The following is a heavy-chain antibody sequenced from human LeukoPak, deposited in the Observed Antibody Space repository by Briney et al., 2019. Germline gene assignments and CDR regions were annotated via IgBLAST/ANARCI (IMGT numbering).Heavy chain of an antibody. CDR2: ISSSSNFI. V-gene: IGHV3-21*06. D-gene: IGHD6-6*01. J-gene: IGHJ3*02. Sequence: GGSLRLSCAASGFTFSSYTMNWVRQAPGKGPEWVSSISSSSNFIYYADSVKGRFTISRDNAKNLLYLQMSSLRAGDTAVYYCARDCPARRSRLGAFDIWGQGTMVTVSS. CDR1: GFTFSSYT. CDR3: ARDCPARRSRLGAFDI.